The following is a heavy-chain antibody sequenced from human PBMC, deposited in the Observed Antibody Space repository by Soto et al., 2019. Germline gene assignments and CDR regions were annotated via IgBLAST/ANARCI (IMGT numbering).Heavy chain of an antibody. J-gene: IGHJ4*02. CDR2: VSFDGSDK. D-gene: IGHD6-13*01. V-gene: IGHV3-30*18. CDR3: AKDRDISSAGYYFDY. Sequence: GGSLRLSCAASGFTFSRYGMHWVRQAPGKGLEWVAVVSFDGSDKYYADSVKGRFTISRDKSKNTLFLQMNSLRVEDTAVYFCAKDRDISSAGYYFDYWGQGXLVTVYS. CDR1: GFTFSRYG.